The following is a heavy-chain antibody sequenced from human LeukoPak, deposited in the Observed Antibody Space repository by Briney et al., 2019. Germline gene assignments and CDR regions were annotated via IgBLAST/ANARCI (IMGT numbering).Heavy chain of an antibody. CDR1: GYSISSGYY. CDR2: IYHNGST. Sequence: PSQTLSLTCAVSGYSISSGYYWGWIRQPPGKGLEWIGSIYHNGSTHYNPSLKRRVTISVDTSKNQFSLKLSSVTAADTAVYYCARVGIVVVPAADDAFDIWGQGTMVTVSS. J-gene: IGHJ3*02. V-gene: IGHV4-38-2*01. D-gene: IGHD2-2*01. CDR3: ARVGIVVVPAADDAFDI.